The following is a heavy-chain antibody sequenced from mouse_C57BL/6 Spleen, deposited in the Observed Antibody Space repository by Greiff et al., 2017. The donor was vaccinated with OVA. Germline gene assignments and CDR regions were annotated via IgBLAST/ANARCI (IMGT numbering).Heavy chain of an antibody. D-gene: IGHD1-1*01. CDR3: ARSEDYAYFDY. Sequence: VQGVESGPELVKPGASVKISCKASGYAFSSSWMNWVKQRPGKGLEWIGRIYPGDGDTNYNGKFKGKATLTADKSSSTAYMQLSSLTSEDSAVYFCARSEDYAYFDYWGQGTTLTVSS. CDR1: GYAFSSSW. CDR2: IYPGDGDT. V-gene: IGHV1-82*01. J-gene: IGHJ2*01.